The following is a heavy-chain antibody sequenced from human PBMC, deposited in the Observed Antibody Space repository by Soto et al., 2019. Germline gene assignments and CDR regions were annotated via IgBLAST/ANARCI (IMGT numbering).Heavy chain of an antibody. D-gene: IGHD6-19*01. CDR3: ARESQSSGWSWFDY. J-gene: IGHJ4*02. V-gene: IGHV1-46*01. Sequence: QVQLVQSGAEVKKPGASVKVSCKASGYTFTNYYIHWVRQAPGQGLERMGMINPSGGSTSYTRRLQVRVTMTRVTSTSTVYMDLGSLRSEDTAVYYCARESQSSGWSWFDYWGQGTLVTVSS. CDR1: GYTFTNYY. CDR2: INPSGGST.